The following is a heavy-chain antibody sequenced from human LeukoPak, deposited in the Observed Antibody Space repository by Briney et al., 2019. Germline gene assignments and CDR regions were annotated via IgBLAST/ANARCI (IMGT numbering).Heavy chain of an antibody. CDR2: TYYRSKWYN. Sequence: QTLSLTCAISGDSVSSNSAAWNWIRQSPSRGLEWLGRTYYRSKWYNDYAVSVKSRITINPDTSKNQFSLKLSSVTAADTAVYYCARGPAGQWLVRPRFFGYWGQGTLVTVSS. J-gene: IGHJ4*02. CDR1: GDSVSSNSAA. V-gene: IGHV6-1*01. CDR3: ARGPAGQWLVRPRFFGY. D-gene: IGHD6-19*01.